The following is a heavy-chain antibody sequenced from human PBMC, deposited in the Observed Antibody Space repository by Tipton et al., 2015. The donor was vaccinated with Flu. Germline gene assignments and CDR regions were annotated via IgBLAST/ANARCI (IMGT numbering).Heavy chain of an antibody. D-gene: IGHD1-26*01. J-gene: IGHJ5*02. CDR3: ARGSWEIRFDP. CDR2: INQSGRP. V-gene: IGHV4-34*01. Sequence: TLSLTCAVYGGSFSGYYWSWIRQSPGKGLGWIGEINQSGRPNYNPSLKNRVTISVDTSKNQFSLSLTSVTAADTAMYYCARGSWEIRFDPWGQGTLVTVSP. CDR1: GGSFSGYY.